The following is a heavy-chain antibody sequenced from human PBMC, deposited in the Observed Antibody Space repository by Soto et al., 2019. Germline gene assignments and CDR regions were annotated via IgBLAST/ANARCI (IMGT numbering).Heavy chain of an antibody. Sequence: GGSLRLSCAASGCTFITYRMGWVRQAPGKGLEWVSYISSSSSTIYYADSVKGRFTISRDNAKNSLYLQMNSLRDEDTAVYYCARGYKYYYDSSGYYYNLFDYWGQGTLDTVSS. J-gene: IGHJ4*02. CDR1: GCTFITYR. CDR3: ARGYKYYYDSSGYYYNLFDY. CDR2: ISSSSSTI. D-gene: IGHD3-22*01. V-gene: IGHV3-48*02.